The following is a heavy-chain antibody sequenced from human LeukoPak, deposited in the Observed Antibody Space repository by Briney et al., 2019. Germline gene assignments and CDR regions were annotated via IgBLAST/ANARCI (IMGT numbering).Heavy chain of an antibody. CDR3: AREIVVVPSAMGFDP. CDR1: GYTFTGYY. D-gene: IGHD2-2*01. J-gene: IGHJ5*02. Sequence: ASVKVSCKASGYTFTGYYMHWGRQAPGQGLEWMGVINPSGGSTSFAQKFQARLTMTRDTSTSTVYMELSGLSSEDTAVYYCAREIVVVPSAMGFDPWGQGTLVTVSS. V-gene: IGHV1-46*01. CDR2: INPSGGST.